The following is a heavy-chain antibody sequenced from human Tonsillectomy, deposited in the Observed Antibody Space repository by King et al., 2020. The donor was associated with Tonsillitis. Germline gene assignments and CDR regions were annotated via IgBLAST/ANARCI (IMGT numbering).Heavy chain of an antibody. V-gene: IGHV5-10-1*03. J-gene: IGHJ6*04. CDR2: IDPSDSYT. Sequence: VQLVESGAEVKKPGESLRISCKGSGYSFTSYWISWVRQMPGKGLEWMGRIDPSDSYTNYSPSFQGHVTISADNSISTAYLQWSSLKASDTAMYYCARHATREVLRYFDGQRVLGMDVWGEGTTVTVSS. D-gene: IGHD3-9*01. CDR1: GYSFTSYW. CDR3: ARHATREVLRYFDGQRVLGMDV.